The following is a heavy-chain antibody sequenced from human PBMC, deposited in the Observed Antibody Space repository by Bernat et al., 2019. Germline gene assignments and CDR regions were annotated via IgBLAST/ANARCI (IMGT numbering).Heavy chain of an antibody. CDR2: IYYSWST. CDR1: GGSISSYY. CDR3: ARHGAGGMVRGVIQH. D-gene: IGHD3-10*01. V-gene: IGHV4-59*08. J-gene: IGHJ1*01. Sequence: QVQLQESGPGLVKPSETLSLTCTVSGGSISSYYWSWIRQPPGKGLEWIGYIYYSWSTNYNPSLKSRVTISVDTSKNQFSLKLSSVTAADTAVYYCARHGAGGMVRGVIQHWGQGTLVTVSS.